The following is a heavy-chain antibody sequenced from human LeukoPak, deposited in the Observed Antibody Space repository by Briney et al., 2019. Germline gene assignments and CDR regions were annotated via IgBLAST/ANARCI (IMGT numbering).Heavy chain of an antibody. D-gene: IGHD3-16*01. V-gene: IGHV3-74*01. CDR3: ARDPGYESWSPFWGGMDV. J-gene: IGHJ6*04. Sequence: GGSLRLSCAASGFTFSSSWMHWVRQAPGKGLVWASRITRDGSSTTYADSVKGRFTTSRDNAKNTLYLQMDSLRDDDTAVYYCARDPGYESWSPFWGGMDVWGNGTTVIVSS. CDR1: GFTFSSSW. CDR2: ITRDGSST.